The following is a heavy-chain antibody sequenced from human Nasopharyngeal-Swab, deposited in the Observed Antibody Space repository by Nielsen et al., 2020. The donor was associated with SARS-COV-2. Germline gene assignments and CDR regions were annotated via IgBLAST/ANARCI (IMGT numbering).Heavy chain of an antibody. CDR3: AREYSSSWYRGFDY. V-gene: IGHV4-59*01. CDR1: GGSISSYY. Sequence: SETLSLTCPVSGGSISSYYWSWIRQPPGKGLEWIGYIYYSGSTNYNPSLKSRVTISVDTSKNQFSLKLSSVTAADTAVYYCAREYSSSWYRGFDYWGQGTLVTVSS. J-gene: IGHJ4*02. CDR2: IYYSGST. D-gene: IGHD6-13*01.